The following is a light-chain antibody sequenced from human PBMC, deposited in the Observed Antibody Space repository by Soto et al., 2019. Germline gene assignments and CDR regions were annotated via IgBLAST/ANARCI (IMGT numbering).Light chain of an antibody. J-gene: IGLJ3*02. CDR2: EVT. CDR3: TSYTNRGGLWV. Sequence: QSVLTQPASVSGSLGQSITMSCTGTSTDVGGYNFVSWYQQHPDKAPKLLIYEVTNRPSGVSNRFSGSKSGNTASLTISGLQAEDEADYYCTSYTNRGGLWVFGGGTKLTVL. V-gene: IGLV2-14*01. CDR1: STDVGGYNF.